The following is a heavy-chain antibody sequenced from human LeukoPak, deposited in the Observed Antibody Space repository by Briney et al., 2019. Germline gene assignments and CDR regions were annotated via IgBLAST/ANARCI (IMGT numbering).Heavy chain of an antibody. V-gene: IGHV1-69*05. CDR1: GGTFSSYA. Sequence: ASVKVSCKASGGTFSSYAISWVRQAPGQGLEWMGGIIPIFGTANYAQKFQGRVTITTDEPTSTAYMELSSLRSEDTAVYYCARSFQYGDYFDYWGQGTLVTVSS. CDR3: ARSFQYGDYFDY. D-gene: IGHD4-17*01. J-gene: IGHJ4*02. CDR2: IIPIFGTA.